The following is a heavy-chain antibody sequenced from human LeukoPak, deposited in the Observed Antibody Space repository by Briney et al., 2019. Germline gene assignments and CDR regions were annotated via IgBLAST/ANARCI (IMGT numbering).Heavy chain of an antibody. D-gene: IGHD2-2*01. CDR2: IYHSGST. CDR1: GYSISSGYY. Sequence: SETLSLTCTVSGYSISSGYYWVWIRPPPGKGLEWIGSIYHSGSTNYNPSLKSRVTISVDTSKNQFSLKLTSVTAADTAVYYCARGDCSSTICYSPMDVWGKGTTVTVSS. J-gene: IGHJ6*03. V-gene: IGHV4-38-2*02. CDR3: ARGDCSSTICYSPMDV.